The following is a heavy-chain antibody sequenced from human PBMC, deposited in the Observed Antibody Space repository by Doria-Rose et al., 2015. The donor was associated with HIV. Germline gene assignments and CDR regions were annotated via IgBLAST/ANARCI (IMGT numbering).Heavy chain of an antibody. CDR2: IFSDDER. D-gene: IGHD6-13*01. Sequence: SGPVLVKPTETLTLTCTVSGVSLSSPGMGVSWIRQPPGKALEWLAYIFSDDERSYQTSLKSRLTIPRGTSKSQVVLTMTDMDPVDTATYYCARIKSSRWYHKYYFDFWGQGTLVIVSA. V-gene: IGHV2-26*01. J-gene: IGHJ4*02. CDR3: ARIKSSRWYHKYYFDF. CDR1: GVSLSSPGMG.